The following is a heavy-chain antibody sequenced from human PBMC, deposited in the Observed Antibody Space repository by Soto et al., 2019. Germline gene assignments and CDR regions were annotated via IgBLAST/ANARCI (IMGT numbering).Heavy chain of an antibody. V-gene: IGHV3-23*01. D-gene: IGHD3-3*01. CDR1: GFTFSSYA. J-gene: IGHJ5*02. Sequence: GGSLRLSCAASGFTFSSYAMSWVRQAPGKGLEWVSAISGSGGSTYYADSVKGRFTISRDNSKNTLYLQMNSLRAEDTAVYYCAKEKEYLAEWAPWFDPWGQGTLVTVSS. CDR2: ISGSGGST. CDR3: AKEKEYLAEWAPWFDP.